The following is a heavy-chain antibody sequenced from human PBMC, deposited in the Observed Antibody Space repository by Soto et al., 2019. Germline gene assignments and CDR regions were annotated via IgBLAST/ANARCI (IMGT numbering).Heavy chain of an antibody. J-gene: IGHJ4*02. CDR3: ARRGPGTYFDF. CDR1: GFSFSSYA. CDR2: ISGSGDST. D-gene: IGHD6-13*01. Sequence: AGCLRLACAASGFSFSSYAINWVRQDPGKGLEWVSVISGSGDSTYYADSVKGRFTISRDNSKNTLYLQMNSLRTEDTAVYYCARRGPGTYFDFWGQGTLVTVSS. V-gene: IGHV3-23*01.